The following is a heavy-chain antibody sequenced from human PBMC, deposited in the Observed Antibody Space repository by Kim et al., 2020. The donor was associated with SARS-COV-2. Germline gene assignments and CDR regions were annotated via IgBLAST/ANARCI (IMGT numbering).Heavy chain of an antibody. Sequence: YSPSFQGHVTISADKSISTAYLQWSSLKASDTAMYYCARLGELSGANFDYWGQGTLVTVSS. D-gene: IGHD3-10*01. J-gene: IGHJ4*02. V-gene: IGHV5-10-1*01. CDR3: ARLGELSGANFDY.